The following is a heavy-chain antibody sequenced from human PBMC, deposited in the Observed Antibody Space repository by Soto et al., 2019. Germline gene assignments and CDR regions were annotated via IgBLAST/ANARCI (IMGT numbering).Heavy chain of an antibody. Sequence: GGSLRLSCAASGFTFSSYAMSWVRQAPGKGLEWVSAISGSGGSTYYADSVKGRFTISRDNSKDTLYLQMNSLRAEDTAVYYVDLYYYGMDVWGQGTTVTVSS. D-gene: IGHD5-12*01. J-gene: IGHJ6*02. V-gene: IGHV3-23*01. CDR2: ISGSGGST. CDR1: GFTFSSYA. CDR3: DLYYYGMDV.